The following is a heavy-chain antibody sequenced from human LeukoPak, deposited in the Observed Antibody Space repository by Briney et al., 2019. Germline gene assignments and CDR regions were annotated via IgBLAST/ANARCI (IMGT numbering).Heavy chain of an antibody. Sequence: SETLSLTCTVSGGSIRSYYWSWIRQPPGKGLEWIGYIYYSGSTNYNPSLKSRVTISVDTSKNQFSLKLSSVTAADTAVYYCASAPVVPAAIYDFDYWGQGTLVTVSS. D-gene: IGHD2-2*01. CDR3: ASAPVVPAAIYDFDY. J-gene: IGHJ4*02. CDR2: IYYSGST. CDR1: GGSIRSYY. V-gene: IGHV4-59*08.